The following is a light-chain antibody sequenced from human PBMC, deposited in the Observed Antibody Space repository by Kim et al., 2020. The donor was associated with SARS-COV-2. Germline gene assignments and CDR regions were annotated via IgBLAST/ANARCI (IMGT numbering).Light chain of an antibody. CDR1: KLGDKY. Sequence: VSPGQTASITCSGDKLGDKYACWYQQQPGQSPVLVIYQDSKRPSGIPERFSGSNSGNTATLTISGTQAMDEADYYCQAWDSSTGVVFGGGTQLTVL. CDR3: QAWDSSTGVV. J-gene: IGLJ2*01. CDR2: QDS. V-gene: IGLV3-1*01.